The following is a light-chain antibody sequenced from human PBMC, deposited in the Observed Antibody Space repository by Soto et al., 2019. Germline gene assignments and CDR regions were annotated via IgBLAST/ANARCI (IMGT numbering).Light chain of an antibody. V-gene: IGKV3-11*01. J-gene: IGKJ1*01. CDR3: QQRSNWPRT. CDR1: QSVSSF. Sequence: EIVLTQSPATLSLSPGERATLSCRASQSVSSFLAWYQQKSGQAPRLLIYDASTRATGIPARFSGSGSGTDFTLTISSLEPEDFAVYYCQQRSNWPRTFGQGTKVEIK. CDR2: DAS.